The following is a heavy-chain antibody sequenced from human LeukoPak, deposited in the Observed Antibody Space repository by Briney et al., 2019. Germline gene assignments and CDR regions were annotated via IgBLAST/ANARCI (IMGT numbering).Heavy chain of an antibody. Sequence: GGSLRLSCAASGFTLSDYYMSWIRQAPGEGLEWVSYVSSSSTYTNYADSVKGRFTISRDNAKSSLYLQMNSLRAEDTAVYYCARSRGVTDFDYWGQGTLVTVSS. CDR1: GFTLSDYY. J-gene: IGHJ4*02. V-gene: IGHV3-11*06. D-gene: IGHD3-10*01. CDR3: ARSRGVTDFDY. CDR2: VSSSSTYT.